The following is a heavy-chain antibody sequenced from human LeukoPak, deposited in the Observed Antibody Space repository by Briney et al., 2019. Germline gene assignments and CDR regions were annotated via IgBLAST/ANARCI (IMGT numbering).Heavy chain of an antibody. CDR3: ARDDWNYDYYYYGMDV. CDR2: ISSSSSYI. CDR1: GFTFSSYS. D-gene: IGHD1-7*01. Sequence: GGSLRLSCAASGFTFSSYSMNWVRQAPGKGLEWVSSISSSSSYIYYADSVKGRFTISRDNAKNSLYLQMNSLRAEDTAVYYCARDDWNYDYYYYGMDVWGQGTTVTVSS. V-gene: IGHV3-21*04. J-gene: IGHJ6*02.